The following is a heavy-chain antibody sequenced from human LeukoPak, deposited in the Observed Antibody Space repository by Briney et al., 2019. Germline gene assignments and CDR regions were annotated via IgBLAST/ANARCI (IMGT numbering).Heavy chain of an antibody. CDR2: IYYSGST. Sequence: SETLSLTCTVSGGSISSSSYYWGWIRQHPGKGLEWIGSIYYSGSTYYNPSLKSRVTISVDTSKNQFSLKLSSVAAADTAVYYCARRSSGWPPDDWGQGTLVTVSS. V-gene: IGHV4-39*01. J-gene: IGHJ4*02. D-gene: IGHD6-19*01. CDR3: ARRSSGWPPDD. CDR1: GGSISSSSYY.